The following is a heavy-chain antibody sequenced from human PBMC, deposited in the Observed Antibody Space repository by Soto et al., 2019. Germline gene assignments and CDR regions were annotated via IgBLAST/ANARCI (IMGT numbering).Heavy chain of an antibody. V-gene: IGHV3-30*18. CDR2: ISYDGSNK. CDR1: GFTFSSYG. D-gene: IGHD6-19*01. Sequence: GGSLRLSCAASGFTFSSYGMHWVRQAPGKGLEWVAVISYDGSNKYYADSVKGRFTISRDNSKNTLYLQMNSLRAEDTAVYYCAKDGYSSGWFRGGSYYYYGMDVWGQGTTVTVS. CDR3: AKDGYSSGWFRGGSYYYYGMDV. J-gene: IGHJ6*02.